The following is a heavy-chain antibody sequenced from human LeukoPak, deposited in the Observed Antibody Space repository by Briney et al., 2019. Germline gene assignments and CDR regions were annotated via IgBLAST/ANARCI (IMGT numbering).Heavy chain of an antibody. Sequence: SETLSLTCAVYGGSFSGYYWSWIRQPPGKGLEWIGEINHSGSTNYNPSLKGRVTISVDTSKNQFSLKLSSVTAADTAVYYCARDLTRGLNWFDPWGQGTLVTVSS. CDR1: GGSFSGYY. CDR3: ARDLTRGLNWFDP. V-gene: IGHV4-34*01. CDR2: INHSGST. D-gene: IGHD2-2*01. J-gene: IGHJ5*02.